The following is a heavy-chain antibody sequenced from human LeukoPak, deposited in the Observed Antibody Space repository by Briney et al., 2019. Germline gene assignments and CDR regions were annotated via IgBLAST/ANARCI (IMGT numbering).Heavy chain of an antibody. Sequence: GGSLRLSCAASGFTFSSYWMNWVRQAPGKGLEWVSSISSSSSYIYYADSVKGRFTISRDNAKNSLYLQMNSLRAEDTAVYYCARDYALDIVVVVAATYFDYWGQGTLVAVSS. J-gene: IGHJ4*02. CDR1: GFTFSSYW. V-gene: IGHV3-21*01. CDR3: ARDYALDIVVVVAATYFDY. D-gene: IGHD2-15*01. CDR2: ISSSSSYI.